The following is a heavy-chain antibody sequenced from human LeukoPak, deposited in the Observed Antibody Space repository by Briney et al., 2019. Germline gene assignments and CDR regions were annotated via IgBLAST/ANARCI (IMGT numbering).Heavy chain of an antibody. CDR2: IYTSGIT. CDR1: GGAMSNYF. J-gene: IGHJ3*01. Sequence: PSETLSLTCTVSGGAMSNYFLSWIRQPPGKGLEWIGFIYTSGITNYNPSLKSRVTISIDTSKNQFSLKLTSVSAADTAVYYCARPYSSGWYGAFDVWGQGPVVSVSS. V-gene: IGHV4-4*09. D-gene: IGHD6-19*01. CDR3: ARPYSSGWYGAFDV.